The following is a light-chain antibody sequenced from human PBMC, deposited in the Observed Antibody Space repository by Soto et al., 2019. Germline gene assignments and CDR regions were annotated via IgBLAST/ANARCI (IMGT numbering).Light chain of an antibody. V-gene: IGKV1-39*01. CDR1: QTIINY. CDR2: AAS. Sequence: DIQMTQSPSTLSASVGDGVTITCRASQTIINYLNWYQQKPGKAPKLLIYAASTLQSGVPSRFSGSGSGTDFTLSIGSLQPEDFATYYCQQSYSTPRTFGQGTKVDIK. CDR3: QQSYSTPRT. J-gene: IGKJ1*01.